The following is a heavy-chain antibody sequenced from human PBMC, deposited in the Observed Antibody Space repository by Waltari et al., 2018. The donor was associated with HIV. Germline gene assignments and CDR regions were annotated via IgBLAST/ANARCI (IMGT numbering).Heavy chain of an antibody. Sequence: EVQLVESGGGLVQPGGSLRLSCAASGFTFRSYEMNWVRQAPGKGLEWVSYISSSGSTIYYADSVKGRFTISRDNAKNSLYLQMNSLRAEDTAVYYCASPLVGGRAFDIWGQGTMVTVSS. CDR2: ISSSGSTI. J-gene: IGHJ3*02. CDR3: ASPLVGGRAFDI. D-gene: IGHD2-15*01. V-gene: IGHV3-48*03. CDR1: GFTFRSYE.